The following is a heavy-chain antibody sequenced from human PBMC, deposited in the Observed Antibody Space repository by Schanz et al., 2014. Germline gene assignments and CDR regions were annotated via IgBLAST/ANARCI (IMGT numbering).Heavy chain of an antibody. CDR1: GFTFSDYY. D-gene: IGHD1-7*01. J-gene: IGHJ6*02. V-gene: IGHV3-11*01. CDR2: ISSGGSDT. CDR3: ASLIGTTSAHFYGMDV. Sequence: QVQLVESGGGLVKPGGSLRLSCAASGFTFSDYYMSWIRQAPGKGPEWVSYISSGGSDTYYADSVQGRFTISRDNARNSLYLQMNSLRAEDTAVYFCASLIGTTSAHFYGMDVWGQGTTVTVSS.